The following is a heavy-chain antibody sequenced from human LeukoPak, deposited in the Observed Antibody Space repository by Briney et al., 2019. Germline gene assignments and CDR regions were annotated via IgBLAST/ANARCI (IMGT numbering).Heavy chain of an antibody. CDR2: IIPIFGTA. J-gene: IGHJ4*02. V-gene: IGHV1-69*13. CDR3: ATLVVPPANDY. Sequence: SVKVSCKASGGTFSSYAISWVRQAPGQGREWMGGIIPIFGTANYAQKFQGRVTITADESTSTAYMELSSLRSEDTAVYYCATLVVPPANDYWGQGTLVTVSS. D-gene: IGHD2-2*01. CDR1: GGTFSSYA.